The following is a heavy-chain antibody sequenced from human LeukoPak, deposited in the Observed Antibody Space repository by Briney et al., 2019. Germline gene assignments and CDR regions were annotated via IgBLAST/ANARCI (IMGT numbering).Heavy chain of an antibody. D-gene: IGHD5-18*01. CDR2: ISYDGPNR. CDR3: AKEKLPSGYSFLTDY. Sequence: GGSLRLSCVASGLPIADFAMHWVRQAPGKGLEWVAVISYDGPNRYYADSVKGRFTISRDDSKDTLHLQMSSLRAEDTAVYYCAKEKLPSGYSFLTDYWGQGTLVTVSS. V-gene: IGHV3-30*18. J-gene: IGHJ4*02. CDR1: GLPIADFA.